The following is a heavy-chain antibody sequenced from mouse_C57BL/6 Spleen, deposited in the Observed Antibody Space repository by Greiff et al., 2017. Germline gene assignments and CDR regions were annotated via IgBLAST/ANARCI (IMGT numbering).Heavy chain of an antibody. CDR2: IDPSDSYT. D-gene: IGHD1-1*01. V-gene: IGHV1-50*01. CDR3: ARPRYYGSSGYAMDY. J-gene: IGHJ4*01. CDR1: GYTFTSYW. Sequence: QVQLQQPGAELVKPGASVKLSCKASGYTFTSYWMQWVKQRPGQGLEWIGEIDPSDSYTNYNQKFKGKATLTVDTSSSTAYMQRSSLTSEDSAVYYCARPRYYGSSGYAMDYWGQGTSVTVSS.